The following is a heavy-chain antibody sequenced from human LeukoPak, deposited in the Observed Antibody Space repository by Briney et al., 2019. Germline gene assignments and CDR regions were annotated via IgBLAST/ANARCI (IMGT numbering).Heavy chain of an antibody. J-gene: IGHJ6*02. Sequence: ASVKVSCKASGGTFSSYAISWVRQAPGQGLEWMGGIIPIFGTANYAQKFQGRVTITADESTSTAYMEPSSLRSEDTAVYYCARHMTTLYYYYGMDVWGQGTTVTVSS. D-gene: IGHD4-11*01. V-gene: IGHV1-69*01. CDR2: IIPIFGTA. CDR3: ARHMTTLYYYYGMDV. CDR1: GGTFSSYA.